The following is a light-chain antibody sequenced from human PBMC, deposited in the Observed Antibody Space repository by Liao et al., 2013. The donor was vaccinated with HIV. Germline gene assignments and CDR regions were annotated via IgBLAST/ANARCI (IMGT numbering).Light chain of an antibody. CDR3: YSVADNNWV. Sequence: SYVLTQPPSVSVAPGQTARITCGGNNIGSKSVHWHQQKPGQAPVLVIKKDSERPSGIPERFSGSSSGTTVTLTISGAQVEDEADYYCYSVADNNWVFGGGTKLTVL. V-gene: IGLV3-27*01. J-gene: IGLJ3*02. CDR1: NIGSKS. CDR2: KDS.